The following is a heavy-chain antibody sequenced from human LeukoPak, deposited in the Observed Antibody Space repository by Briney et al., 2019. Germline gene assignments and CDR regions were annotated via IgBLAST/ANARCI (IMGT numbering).Heavy chain of an antibody. V-gene: IGHV3-53*01. CDR3: ARDSPYDSSGYYDY. D-gene: IGHD3-22*01. J-gene: IGHJ4*02. CDR1: GFTVSSNY. CDR2: IYSGGST. Sequence: GGSLRLXCAASGFTVSSNYMSWVRQAPGKELEWVSVIYSGGSTYYADSVKGRFTISRDNSKNTLYLQMNSLRAEDTAVYYCARDSPYDSSGYYDYWGQGTLVTVSS.